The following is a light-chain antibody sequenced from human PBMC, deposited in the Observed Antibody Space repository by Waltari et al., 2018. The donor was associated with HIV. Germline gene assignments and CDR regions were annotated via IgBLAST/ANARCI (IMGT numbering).Light chain of an antibody. CDR2: GAS. CDR1: QSVSSNY. J-gene: IGKJ2*01. Sequence: IVLTQSPDTLSLSPGTIAALSCRASQSVSSNYLAWYQQKPGQAPRLLIYGASSRATGIPDTFSGSGSGTDFTLTISRLEPEDFAVYYCQQYGSSPYTFGQGTKLEIK. CDR3: QQYGSSPYT. V-gene: IGKV3-20*01.